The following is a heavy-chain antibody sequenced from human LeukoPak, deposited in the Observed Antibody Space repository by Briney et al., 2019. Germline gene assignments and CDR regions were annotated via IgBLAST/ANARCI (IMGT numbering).Heavy chain of an antibody. CDR3: AKVSPLDCDSSGYGPLDY. J-gene: IGHJ4*02. D-gene: IGHD3-22*01. CDR1: GFTFSSYW. Sequence: PGGALRLCCAASGFTFSSYWMSWVRQAPGQGLEWVASIRQDGSQKYYVDSVKGRFSISRDNAKNTLYLQMNSLRAEDTAVYYCAKVSPLDCDSSGYGPLDYWGQGTLVTVSS. CDR2: IRQDGSQK. V-gene: IGHV3-7*03.